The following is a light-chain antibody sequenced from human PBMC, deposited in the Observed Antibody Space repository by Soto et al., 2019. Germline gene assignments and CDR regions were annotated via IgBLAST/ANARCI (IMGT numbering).Light chain of an antibody. V-gene: IGLV2-8*01. CDR3: SSYAGRDIGV. CDR2: EVT. J-gene: IGLJ3*02. Sequence: QSALTQPPSASGSRGQSVTISCTGTSVDINYVSWFQQHPGKAPKLIICEVTKRPSGVPDRFSGSKSGNTASLTVSGLQDDYEADYYCSSYAGRDIGVFGGGTKLTVL. CDR1: SVDINY.